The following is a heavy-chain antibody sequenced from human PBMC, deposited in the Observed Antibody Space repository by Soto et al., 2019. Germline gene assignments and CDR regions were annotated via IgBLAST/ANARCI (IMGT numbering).Heavy chain of an antibody. D-gene: IGHD3-10*01. J-gene: IGHJ4*02. V-gene: IGHV3-30*03. CDR2: ISYDGNTK. CDR3: ARDPNSAAWFGDSLDS. CDR1: GFTFTTLG. Sequence: QVQLVESGGGVVQPGRSLRLSCAASGFTFTTLGMHWGRQAPGKGLEWVALISYDGNTKYYADSVKGRFTISRDNAKNTVYLQMNILRPEDTAVYYCARDPNSAAWFGDSLDSWGQGTLVTVSS.